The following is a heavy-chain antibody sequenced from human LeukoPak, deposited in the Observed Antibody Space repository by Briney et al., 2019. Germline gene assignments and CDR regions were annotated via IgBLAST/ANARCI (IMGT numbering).Heavy chain of an antibody. V-gene: IGHV4-59*08. CDR1: GGSISSYY. D-gene: IGHD3-22*01. J-gene: IGHJ3*02. CDR2: IYYSGST. CDR3: ARQTMSEPIDAFDI. Sequence: SSETLSLTCTVSGGSISSYYWSWIRQPPGKGLEWIGYIYYSGSTNYNPSLKSRVTISVDTSKNQFSLKLSSVTAADTAVYYCARQTMSEPIDAFDIWGQGTMVTVSS.